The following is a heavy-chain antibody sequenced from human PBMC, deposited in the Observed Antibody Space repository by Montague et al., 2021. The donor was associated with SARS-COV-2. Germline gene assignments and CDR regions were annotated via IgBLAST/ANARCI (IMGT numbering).Heavy chain of an antibody. D-gene: IGHD1-26*01. V-gene: IGHV3-30-3*01. Sequence: SLRLSCAASGFTFSSYAMHWVRQAPGKGLEWVAVISYDGSNKYYXDSVKGRFTISRDNSKNTLYLQMNSLRAEDTAVYYCARGLSGRYYYFDYWGQGTLVTVSS. J-gene: IGHJ4*02. CDR1: GFTFSSYA. CDR3: ARGLSGRYYYFDY. CDR2: ISYDGSNK.